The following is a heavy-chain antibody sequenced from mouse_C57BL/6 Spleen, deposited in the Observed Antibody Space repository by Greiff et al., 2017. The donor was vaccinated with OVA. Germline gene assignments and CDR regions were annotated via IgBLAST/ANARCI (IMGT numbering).Heavy chain of an antibody. J-gene: IGHJ4*01. CDR3: ARTYYSNYGAMDY. D-gene: IGHD2-5*01. CDR2: ISDGGSYT. CDR1: GFTFSSYA. Sequence: EVKLVESGGGLVKPGGSLKLSCAASGFTFSSYAMSWVRQTPEKRLEWVATISDGGSYTYYPDNVKGRFTISRENAKNNLYLQMSHLKSEDTAMYYCARTYYSNYGAMDYWGQGTSVTVSS. V-gene: IGHV5-4*03.